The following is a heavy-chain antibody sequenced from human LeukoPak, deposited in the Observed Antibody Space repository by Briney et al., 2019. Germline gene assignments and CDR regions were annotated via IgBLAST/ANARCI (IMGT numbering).Heavy chain of an antibody. D-gene: IGHD6-13*01. CDR2: FDPEDGET. V-gene: IGHV1-24*01. CDR1: GYTLTELS. CDR3: ATPGLAAAGFDY. Sequence: ASVKVSCKVSGYTLTELSMHWVRQAPGKGLEWMRGFDPEDGETIYAQKFQGRVTMTEDTSTDTAYMELSSLRSEDTAVYYCATPGLAAAGFDYWGQGTLVTVSS. J-gene: IGHJ4*02.